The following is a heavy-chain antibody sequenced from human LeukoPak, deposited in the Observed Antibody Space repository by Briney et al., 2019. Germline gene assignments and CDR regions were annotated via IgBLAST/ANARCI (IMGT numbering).Heavy chain of an antibody. CDR3: AGAQVGIVGATEFAY. J-gene: IGHJ4*02. D-gene: IGHD1-26*01. V-gene: IGHV4-59*08. CDR2: IYYSGIT. Sequence: KTSETLSLTCTVSGASISSYYWTWIRQPPGKGLEWIGYIYYSGITKYNPSLKSRVTISVDSSKNHFSLKLSSVTAAGTAAYYCAGAQVGIVGATEFAYWGQGTLVTVSS. CDR1: GASISSYY.